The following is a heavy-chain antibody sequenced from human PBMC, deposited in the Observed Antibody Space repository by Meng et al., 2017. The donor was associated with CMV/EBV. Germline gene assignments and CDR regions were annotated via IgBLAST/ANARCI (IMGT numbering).Heavy chain of an antibody. CDR2: IIPIFGTA. CDR1: VGTFSGYA. CDR3: ARALNYYDSRRLGYWFDP. D-gene: IGHD3-22*01. V-gene: IGHV1-69*05. J-gene: IGHJ5*02. Sequence: SVNVSCKASVGTFSGYAISWVRQAPGRGLEWMGGIIPIFGTANYAQKFQGRVTITTDESTSTAYMELSSLRSEDTAVYYCARALNYYDSRRLGYWFDPWGQGTLVTVSS.